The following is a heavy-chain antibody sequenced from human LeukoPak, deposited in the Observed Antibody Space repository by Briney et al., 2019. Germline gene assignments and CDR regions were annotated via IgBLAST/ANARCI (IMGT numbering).Heavy chain of an antibody. CDR1: GFTFSNYW. CDR3: AKDLGWELPAEAY. V-gene: IGHV3-23*01. Sequence: GGSLRLSCAASGFTFSNYWMNWVRQAPGKGLEWLATIYGSGVSISYADSVKGRSTISRDNSNNTLYLQMNSLRVEDTAMYFCAKDLGWELPAEAYWGQGILVTVSS. J-gene: IGHJ4*02. D-gene: IGHD1-26*01. CDR2: IYGSGVSI.